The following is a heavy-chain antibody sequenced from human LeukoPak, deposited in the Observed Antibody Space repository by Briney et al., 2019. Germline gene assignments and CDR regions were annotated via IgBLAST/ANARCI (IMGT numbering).Heavy chain of an antibody. CDR3: ARGGIAARFAY. D-gene: IGHD6-6*01. J-gene: IGHJ4*02. Sequence: GGSLRLSCAASGFTFSSYEMNCVRQAPGKGLEWVSYISSGSSSIFYADSVKGRFTISRDNAKNSLYLQMNSLRVEDTAVYYCARGGIAARFAYWGQGTLLTVSS. CDR2: ISSGSSSI. CDR1: GFTFSSYE. V-gene: IGHV3-48*03.